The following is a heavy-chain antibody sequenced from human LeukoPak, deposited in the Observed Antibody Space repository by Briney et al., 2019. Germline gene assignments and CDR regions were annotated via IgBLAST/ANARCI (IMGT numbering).Heavy chain of an antibody. Sequence: SQTLSLTCTVSGGSISSGDYYWSWIRQPPGKGLEWIGYIYYSGSTYYNPSLKSRVTISVDTSKNQFSLKLSSVTAADTAVYYCASGMAYCCGDCYSKVDYWGQGTLVTVSS. D-gene: IGHD2-21*01. V-gene: IGHV4-30-4*08. CDR2: IYYSGST. J-gene: IGHJ4*02. CDR1: GGSISSGDYY. CDR3: ASGMAYCCGDCYSKVDY.